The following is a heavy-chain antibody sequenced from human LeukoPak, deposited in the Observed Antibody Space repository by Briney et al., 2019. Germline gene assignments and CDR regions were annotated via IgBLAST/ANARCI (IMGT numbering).Heavy chain of an antibody. J-gene: IGHJ4*02. Sequence: PSETLSLTCAVSGGSISSGGYSWSWIRQPPGKGLEWIGYIYHSGSTYYNPSLKSRVTISVDRSKNQFSLKLSSVTAADTAVYFCARGTLRLFDYWGQGTLVTVSS. CDR1: GGSISSGGYS. D-gene: IGHD5/OR15-5a*01. CDR2: IYHSGST. V-gene: IGHV4-30-2*01. CDR3: ARGTLRLFDY.